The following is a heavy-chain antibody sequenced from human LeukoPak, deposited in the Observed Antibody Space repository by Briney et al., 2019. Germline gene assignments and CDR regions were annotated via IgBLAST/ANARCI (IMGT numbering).Heavy chain of an antibody. Sequence: GGSLRLSCAASGLSVSSTFMSWVRQTPGKGLEWVASVFGGRGTRYADSVMRRFTISRDNSKLTLYLQMTSLRADDTAVYYCARTYPNNAGYYLYWGQGTLVTVSS. V-gene: IGHV3-53*01. CDR3: ARTYPNNAGYYLY. CDR1: GLSVSSTF. CDR2: VFGGRGT. J-gene: IGHJ4*02. D-gene: IGHD3-22*01.